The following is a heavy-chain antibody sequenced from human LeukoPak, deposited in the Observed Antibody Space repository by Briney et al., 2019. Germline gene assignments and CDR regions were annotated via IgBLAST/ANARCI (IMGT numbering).Heavy chain of an antibody. CDR1: GFTFSSSS. Sequence: PGGSLRLSCAASGFTFSSSSMNWVRQAPGKGLEWVSYISRSSNTIYYADSVKGRFTISRDNAKNSLYLQMNSLRAEDTAVYYCATRKSYANFDYWGQGTLVTVSS. D-gene: IGHD1-26*01. CDR2: ISRSSNTI. V-gene: IGHV3-48*01. CDR3: ATRKSYANFDY. J-gene: IGHJ4*02.